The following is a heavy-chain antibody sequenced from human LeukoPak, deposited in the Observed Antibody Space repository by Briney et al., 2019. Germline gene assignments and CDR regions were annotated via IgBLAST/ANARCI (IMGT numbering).Heavy chain of an antibody. CDR1: GFTFSSYA. CDR2: IIPIFGAA. Sequence: SVKVSCKASGFTFSSYAISWVRQAPGQGLEWMGGIIPIFGAANYAQKFQGRVTITADKSTSTAYMELSSLRSEDTAVYYCAGSSGWYPTYYFDYWGQGTLVTVSS. J-gene: IGHJ4*02. V-gene: IGHV1-69*06. D-gene: IGHD6-19*01. CDR3: AGSSGWYPTYYFDY.